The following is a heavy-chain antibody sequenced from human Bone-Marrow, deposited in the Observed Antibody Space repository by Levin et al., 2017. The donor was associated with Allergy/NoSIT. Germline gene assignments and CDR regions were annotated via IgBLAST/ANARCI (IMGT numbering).Heavy chain of an antibody. CDR1: GFTFGDYA. D-gene: IGHD3-16*01. Sequence: QAGGSLRLSCTGSGFTFGDYAVSWFRQAPGKGLEWVGFIRSQTYGGTPDYAASVKGRFSLSRDDSKSISYLLMNSLRIEDTAIYYCTRATYVWGQGTLVAVSS. V-gene: IGHV3-49*03. CDR3: TRATYV. CDR2: IRSQTYGGTP. J-gene: IGHJ4*02.